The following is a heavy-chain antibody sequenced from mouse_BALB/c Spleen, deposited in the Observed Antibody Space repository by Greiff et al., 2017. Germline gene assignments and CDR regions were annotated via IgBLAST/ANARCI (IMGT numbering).Heavy chain of an antibody. CDR2: INPSNGGT. V-gene: IGHV1S81*02. CDR3: TREGYDWAWFAY. CDR1: GYTFTSYY. J-gene: IGHJ3*01. Sequence: QVQLKESGAELVKPGASVKLSCKASGYTFTSYYMYWVKQRPGQGLEWIGEINPSNGGTNFNEKFKSKATLTVDKSSSTAYMQLSSLTSEDSAVYYCTREGYDWAWFAYWGQGTLVTVSA. D-gene: IGHD2-14*01.